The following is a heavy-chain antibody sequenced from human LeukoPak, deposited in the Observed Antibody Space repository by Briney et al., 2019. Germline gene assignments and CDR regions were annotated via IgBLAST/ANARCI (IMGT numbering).Heavy chain of an antibody. V-gene: IGHV4-34*01. Sequence: SETLSLTCAVYGGSFSGYYWSWIRQPPGKGLEWIGEINHSGSTNYNPSLKSRVTISVDTSKNQFSLKLSSVTAADTAVYYCARRKIDYYDSSGYYYTNSYYFDYWGQGTLVTVSS. D-gene: IGHD3-22*01. CDR1: GGSFSGYY. CDR3: ARRKIDYYDSSGYYYTNSYYFDY. J-gene: IGHJ4*02. CDR2: INHSGST.